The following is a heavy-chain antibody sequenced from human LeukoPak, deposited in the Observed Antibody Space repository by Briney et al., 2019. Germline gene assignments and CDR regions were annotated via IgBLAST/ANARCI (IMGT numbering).Heavy chain of an antibody. Sequence: SETLSLTCTVSGGSISSYYWSWIRQPPGEGLEWIGYIYYSGSTNYNPSLKSRVTISVDTSKNQFSLQLSSVTAADTAVYYCARDNYGSGSNWFDPWGQGTLVTVSS. CDR3: ARDNYGSGSNWFDP. V-gene: IGHV4-59*01. CDR1: GGSISSYY. J-gene: IGHJ5*02. CDR2: IYYSGST. D-gene: IGHD3-10*01.